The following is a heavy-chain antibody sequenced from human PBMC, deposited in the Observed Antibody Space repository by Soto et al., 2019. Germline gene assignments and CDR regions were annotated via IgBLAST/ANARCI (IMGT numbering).Heavy chain of an antibody. J-gene: IGHJ6*02. D-gene: IGHD1-26*01. CDR2: ISAYNGNT. Sequence: ASVKVSCKASGYTFTSYGTSWVRQAPGQGLEWMGWISAYNGNTNYAQKLQGRVTMTTDTSTSTAYMELRSLRSDDTAVYYCARDKGGSYLYYYYGMDVWGQGTTVTVSS. CDR3: ARDKGGSYLYYYYGMDV. CDR1: GYTFTSYG. V-gene: IGHV1-18*01.